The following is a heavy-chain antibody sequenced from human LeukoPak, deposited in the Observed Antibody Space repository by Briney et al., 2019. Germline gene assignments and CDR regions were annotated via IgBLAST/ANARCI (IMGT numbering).Heavy chain of an antibody. Sequence: SETLSLTCSVSGGPITEYYWSWIRQPPGKGLEWIGYIYHTGSTNYSPSLKSRLTMSVDPSRNQFSLKLVSVTAADTGVYYCARDRGTTGYYCLDSWGRGILVTVSS. D-gene: IGHD5-12*01. CDR1: GGPITEYY. CDR2: IYHTGST. J-gene: IGHJ4*02. V-gene: IGHV4-59*01. CDR3: ARDRGTTGYYCLDS.